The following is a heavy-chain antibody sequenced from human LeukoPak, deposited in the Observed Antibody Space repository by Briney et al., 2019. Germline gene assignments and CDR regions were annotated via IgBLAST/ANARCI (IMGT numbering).Heavy chain of an antibody. CDR1: GGSISSSSYY. CDR3: AGNRYYYDSSGYYYEFDY. CDR2: IYYSGST. J-gene: IGHJ4*02. V-gene: IGHV4-39*01. D-gene: IGHD3-22*01. Sequence: SETLSLTCTVSGGSISSSSYYWGWIRHPPGKGLEWIGSIYYSGSTYYNPSLKSRVTISVDTSKNQFSLKLSSVTAADTAVYYCAGNRYYYDSSGYYYEFDYWGQGTLVTVSS.